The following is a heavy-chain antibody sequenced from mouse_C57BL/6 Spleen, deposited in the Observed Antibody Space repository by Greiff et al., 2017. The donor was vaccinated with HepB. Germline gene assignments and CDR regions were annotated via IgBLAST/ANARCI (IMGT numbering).Heavy chain of an antibody. V-gene: IGHV2-6*01. CDR2: IWGVGST. Sequence: LMAPSQSLSITCTVSGFSLTSYGVDWVRQSPGKGLEWLGVIWGVGSTNYNSALKSRLSISKDNSKSQVFLKMNSLQTDDTAMYYCASSYGNSWFAYWGQGTLVTVSA. CDR3: ASSYGNSWFAY. D-gene: IGHD2-10*02. J-gene: IGHJ3*01. CDR1: GFSLTSYG.